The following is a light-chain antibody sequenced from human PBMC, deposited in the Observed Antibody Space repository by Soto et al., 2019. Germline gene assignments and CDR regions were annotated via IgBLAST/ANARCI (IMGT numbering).Light chain of an antibody. CDR2: WAS. J-gene: IGKJ3*01. Sequence: DVVMTQSPDSLAVSLGERATINCKSSQSVLYSCNNKNHLAWYQQKPGQPPKLLIYWASTRESGVPDRFSGSGSGTDFTLTISSLQAEDVAVYYCQQYYSPPVTFGPGTKVDIK. CDR1: QSVLYSCNNKNH. V-gene: IGKV4-1*01. CDR3: QQYYSPPVT.